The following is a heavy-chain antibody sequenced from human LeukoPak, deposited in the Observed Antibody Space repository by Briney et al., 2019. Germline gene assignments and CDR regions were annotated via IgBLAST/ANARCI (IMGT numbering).Heavy chain of an antibody. CDR3: ARDRYDILTGYYNPHYNYYYMDV. V-gene: IGHV4-4*07. Sequence: SETLSLTCTVSGGSISSYYWTWIRQPAGKGLEWIGRIYTTGSTDYNPSLKSRVTISVDTSKNQFSLEVRSVTAADTAVYYCARDRYDILTGYYNPHYNYYYMDVWGKGTTVTVSS. CDR1: GGSISSYY. CDR2: IYTTGST. J-gene: IGHJ6*03. D-gene: IGHD3-9*01.